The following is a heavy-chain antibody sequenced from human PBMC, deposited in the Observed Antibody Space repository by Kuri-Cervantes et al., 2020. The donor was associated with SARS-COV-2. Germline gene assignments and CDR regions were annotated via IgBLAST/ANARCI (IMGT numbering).Heavy chain of an antibody. J-gene: IGHJ6*02. D-gene: IGHD3-3*01. CDR2: ISSSSSYI. V-gene: IGHV3-21*01. Sequence: GGSLRLSCAASGFTFSSYSMNWVRQALGKGLEWVSSISSSSSYIYYADSVKGRFTISRDNAKNSLYLQMNSLRDEDTAVYYCARDGSDDLWSGHELGMDVWGQGTTVTVSS. CDR1: GFTFSSYS. CDR3: ARDGSDDLWSGHELGMDV.